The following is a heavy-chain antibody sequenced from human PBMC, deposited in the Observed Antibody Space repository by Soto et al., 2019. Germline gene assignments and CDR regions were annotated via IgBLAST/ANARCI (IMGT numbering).Heavy chain of an antibody. CDR3: ARTVSSSPPYYYYYGMDV. V-gene: IGHV1-69*06. CDR2: IIPIFGTA. J-gene: IGHJ6*02. Sequence: ASVKVSCKASGGTFTSYAISWVRQAPGQGLEWMGGIIPIFGTANYAQKFQGRVTITADKSTSTAYMELSSLRSEDTAVYYCARTVSSSPPYYYYYGMDVWGQGTTVTVSS. D-gene: IGHD6-6*01. CDR1: GGTFTSYA.